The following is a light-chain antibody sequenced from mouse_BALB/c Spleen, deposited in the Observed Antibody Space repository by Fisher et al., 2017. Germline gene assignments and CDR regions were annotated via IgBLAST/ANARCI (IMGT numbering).Light chain of an antibody. CDR3: QQWSSNPLT. Sequence: IVITQTPAIMSASLGERVTMTCTASSSVSSSYLHWYQQKPGSSPKLWIYGTSNLASGVPARFSGSGSGTSYSLTISSMEAEDAATYYCQQWSSNPLTFGAGTKLELK. CDR1: SSVSSSY. V-gene: IGKV4-74*01. CDR2: GTS. J-gene: IGKJ5*01.